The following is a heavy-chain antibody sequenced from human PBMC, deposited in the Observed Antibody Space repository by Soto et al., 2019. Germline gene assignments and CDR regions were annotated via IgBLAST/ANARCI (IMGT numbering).Heavy chain of an antibody. Sequence: GGSLRLSCAASGFTFSSYANHWARQSLDKGLKWVAVISYDGSNKYYADSVKGRFTISRDNSKNTLYLQMNSLRAEDTAVYYCARAGFTLVVAAGNDYWGQGTLVTVSS. CDR2: ISYDGSNK. V-gene: IGHV3-30-3*01. D-gene: IGHD6-13*01. CDR1: GFTFSSYA. J-gene: IGHJ4*02. CDR3: ARAGFTLVVAAGNDY.